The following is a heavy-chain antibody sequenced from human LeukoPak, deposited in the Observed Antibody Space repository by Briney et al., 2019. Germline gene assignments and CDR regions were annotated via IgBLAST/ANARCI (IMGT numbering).Heavy chain of an antibody. CDR1: GGTFSSYA. D-gene: IGHD3-10*01. J-gene: IGHJ4*02. Sequence: SVKVSCKASGGTFSSYAISWVRQAPGQGLEWMGRIIPILGIANYAQKFQGRVTITADKSTSTAYMELSSLRSEDTAVYYCARGSISTPGSGSYYNPGGDYWGQGTWSPSPQ. CDR2: IIPILGIA. CDR3: ARGSISTPGSGSYYNPGGDY. V-gene: IGHV1-69*04.